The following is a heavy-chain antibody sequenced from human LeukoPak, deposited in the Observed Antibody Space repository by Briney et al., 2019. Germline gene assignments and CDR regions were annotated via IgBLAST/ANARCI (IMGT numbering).Heavy chain of an antibody. V-gene: IGHV7-4-1*02. J-gene: IGHJ3*02. CDR1: GYTFTSYA. D-gene: IGHD3-22*01. Sequence: GASVKVSCKASGYTFTSYAMNWVRQAPGQGLEWMGWINTNTGNPTYAQGFTGRFVFSLDTSVSTAYLQISSLKAEDTAVYYCARVPVNYYDSSGYYPAGAFDIWGQGTMVTVSS. CDR3: ARVPVNYYDSSGYYPAGAFDI. CDR2: INTNTGNP.